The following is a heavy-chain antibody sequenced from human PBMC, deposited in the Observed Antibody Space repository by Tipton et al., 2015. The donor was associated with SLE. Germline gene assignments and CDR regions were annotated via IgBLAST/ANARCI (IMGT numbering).Heavy chain of an antibody. V-gene: IGHV7-4-1*02. CDR3: ARGPGRGNSRYFDF. CDR1: GYTFTTYA. D-gene: IGHD4-23*01. J-gene: IGHJ4*02. Sequence: QVQLVQSGSDLRKPGASVTVSCKASGYTFTTYAINWVRQAPGQGLEWVGWINTYTGKPTFAKGFTGRFVFSLDTSVNTAYLQISSLKPEDTAVYFCARGPGRGNSRYFDFWGSGTLVTVFS. CDR2: INTYTGKP.